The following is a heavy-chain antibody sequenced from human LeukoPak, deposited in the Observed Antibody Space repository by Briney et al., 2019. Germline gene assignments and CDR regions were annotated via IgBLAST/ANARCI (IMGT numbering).Heavy chain of an antibody. V-gene: IGHV4-34*01. CDR1: GGSFSGYY. CDR2: INHSGST. D-gene: IGHD6-6*01. Sequence: PSETLSLTCAVYGGSFSGYYWSWLRQPPGKGLECIGEINHSGSTNYNPSLKSRVTISVDTSKSQLALKLSSVTAADTAVYYCATGRIAYPSAARPRNWFDHWGQGTLVTVSS. J-gene: IGHJ5*02. CDR3: ATGRIAYPSAARPRNWFDH.